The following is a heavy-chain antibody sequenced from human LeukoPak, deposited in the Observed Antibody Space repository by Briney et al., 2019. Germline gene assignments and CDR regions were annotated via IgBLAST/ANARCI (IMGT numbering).Heavy chain of an antibody. CDR2: ISYDGSNK. V-gene: IGHV3-30-3*01. Sequence: PGGSLRLSFAPSGFTFSTYAVHCGRQAPGKGIEWAASISYDGSNKYCAESVKGRFPSSRANSRTPWDLQLKSLRAGGTAVCHCARVLDCSTTSCSGAGFAYWGQGALVTASS. J-gene: IGHJ4*02. CDR1: GFTFSTYA. CDR3: ARVLDCSTTSCSGAGFAY. D-gene: IGHD2-2*01.